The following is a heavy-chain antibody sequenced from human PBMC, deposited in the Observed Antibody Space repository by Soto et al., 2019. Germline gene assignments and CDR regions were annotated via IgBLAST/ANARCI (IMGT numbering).Heavy chain of an antibody. J-gene: IGHJ4*02. CDR3: AKEKGGYCSGGSCYHFDY. V-gene: IGHV3-30*18. CDR1: GFTFSSYG. D-gene: IGHD2-15*01. CDR2: ISYDGSNK. Sequence: GGSLRLSCAASGFTFSSYGMHWVRQAPGKGLEWVAVISYDGSNKYYADSVKGRFTISRDNSKNTLYLQMNSLRAEDTAVYYCAKEKGGYCSGGSCYHFDYWGQGTLVTVSS.